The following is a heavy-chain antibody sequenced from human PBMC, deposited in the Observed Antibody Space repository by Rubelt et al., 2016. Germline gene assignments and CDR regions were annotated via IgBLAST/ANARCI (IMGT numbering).Heavy chain of an antibody. J-gene: IGHJ4*02. CDR1: GYTFTSYY. V-gene: IGHV1-46*01. CDR2: INPSGGST. CDR3: ARGDGYSLGDFDY. Sequence: QVQLVQSGAEVKKPGASVKVSCKASGYTFTSYYMHWVRQAPGQGLEWMGIINPSGGSTSYAQKFHGQGTMARDTSTSTVYMELSSLTSEDTAVDYCARGDGYSLGDFDYWGQGTLVTGSS. D-gene: IGHD5-24*01.